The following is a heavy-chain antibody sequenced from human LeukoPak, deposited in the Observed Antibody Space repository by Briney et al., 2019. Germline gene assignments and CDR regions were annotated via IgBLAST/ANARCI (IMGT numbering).Heavy chain of an antibody. J-gene: IGHJ4*02. CDR2: IKQDGTEK. D-gene: IGHD5-12*01. CDR1: GFTFSNYW. V-gene: IGHV3-7*03. Sequence: GGSLRLSCAASGFTFSNYWMTWVRQAPGKGLEWVANIKQDGTEKYYVDSVKGRFTISRDNSKNTLYLQMNSLRAEDTAVYYCAKDSIYSGYDWDDYWGQGTLVTVSS. CDR3: AKDSIYSGYDWDDY.